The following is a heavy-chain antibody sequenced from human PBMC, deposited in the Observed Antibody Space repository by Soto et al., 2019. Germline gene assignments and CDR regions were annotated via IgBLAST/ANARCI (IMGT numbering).Heavy chain of an antibody. CDR1: GGSFSSYA. D-gene: IGHD3-22*01. Sequence: SVKVSCKAVGGSFSSYAISWVRQAPGQGLEWMGGIIPIFGTANYAQKFQGRVTITADESTSTAYMELSSLRSEDTAVYYCASHNYYDSSGYYANSGTYFQHWGQGTLVTLS. CDR3: ASHNYYDSSGYYANSGTYFQH. J-gene: IGHJ1*01. V-gene: IGHV1-69*13. CDR2: IIPIFGTA.